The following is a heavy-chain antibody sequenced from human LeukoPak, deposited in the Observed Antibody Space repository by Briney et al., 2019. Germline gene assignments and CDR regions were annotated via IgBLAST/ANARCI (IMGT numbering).Heavy chain of an antibody. D-gene: IGHD5-24*01. CDR1: GYTFTGYY. CDR2: INPNSGGT. V-gene: IGHV1-2*02. CDR3: ARDYRDGYNFDY. Sequence: ASVTVSCKASGYTFTGYYMHWVRQAPGQGLEWMGWINPNSGGTNYAQKFQGRVTMTRDTSISTAYMELSRLRSDDTAVYYCARDYRDGYNFDYWGQGTLVTVSS. J-gene: IGHJ4*02.